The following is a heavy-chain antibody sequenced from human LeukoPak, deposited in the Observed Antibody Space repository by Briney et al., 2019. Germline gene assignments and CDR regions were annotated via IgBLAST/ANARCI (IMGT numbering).Heavy chain of an antibody. CDR1: GFTFSSYA. CDR3: ARRGYSGYPRIDY. Sequence: GGSLRLSCAASGFTFSSYAMHWVRQAPGKGLEWVAVISYDGSNKYYADSVKGRFTISRDNSKNTLYLQMNSLRAEDTAVYYCARRGYSGYPRIDYWGQGTLVTVSS. D-gene: IGHD5-12*01. CDR2: ISYDGSNK. V-gene: IGHV3-30-3*01. J-gene: IGHJ4*02.